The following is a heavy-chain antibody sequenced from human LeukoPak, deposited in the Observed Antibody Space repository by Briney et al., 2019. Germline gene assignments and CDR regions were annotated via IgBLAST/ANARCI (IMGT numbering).Heavy chain of an antibody. J-gene: IGHJ4*02. Sequence: PGGSLRLSCAVSGFTFSDYYMSWIRQPPGKGLEWIGEINHSGSTNYNPSLKSRVTISVDTSKNQFSLKLSSVTAADTAGYYCARIPRGYSANWGQGTLVTVSS. D-gene: IGHD5-18*01. CDR3: ARIPRGYSAN. CDR1: GFTFSDYY. CDR2: INHSGST. V-gene: IGHV4-34*01.